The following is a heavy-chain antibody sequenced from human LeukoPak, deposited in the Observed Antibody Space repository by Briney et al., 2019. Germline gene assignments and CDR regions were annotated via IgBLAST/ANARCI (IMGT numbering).Heavy chain of an antibody. CDR1: GGPISSYY. Sequence: SETLSLTCTVSGGPISSYYWSWIRQPPGKGLEWIGYIYYSGCTNYNPSLKSRVTISVDTSKNQFSLKLSSVTAADTAVYYCARGGPKWSPGAFDIWGQGTMVTVSS. J-gene: IGHJ3*02. CDR2: IYYSGCT. CDR3: ARGGPKWSPGAFDI. V-gene: IGHV4-59*01. D-gene: IGHD2-15*01.